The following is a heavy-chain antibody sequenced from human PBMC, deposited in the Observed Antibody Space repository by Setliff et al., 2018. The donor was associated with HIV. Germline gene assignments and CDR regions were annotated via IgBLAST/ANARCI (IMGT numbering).Heavy chain of an antibody. CDR1: GGSISSGGYY. Sequence: KPSETLSLTCTVFGGSISSGGYYWSWIRQHPGKGLEWIGYIYYSGSTYYNTSLKSRVTISVDTSKNQFSLKLSSVTAADTAVYYCASFHNSYGLGVFDHWGQGIRVTVSS. V-gene: IGHV4-30-4*01. D-gene: IGHD3-10*01. J-gene: IGHJ4*02. CDR3: ASFHNSYGLGVFDH. CDR2: IYYSGST.